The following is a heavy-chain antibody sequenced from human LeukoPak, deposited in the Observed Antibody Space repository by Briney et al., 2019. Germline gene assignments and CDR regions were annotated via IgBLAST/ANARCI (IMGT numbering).Heavy chain of an antibody. CDR3: ARASTRLYCSGGSCYPPPLVY. CDR2: INSDGSST. Sequence: GGSLRLSCAASGFTFSSYWMHWVRQAPGKGLVWVSRINSDGSSTSYADSVKGRFTISRDNAKNTLYLQMNSLRAEDTAVYYCARASTRLYCSGGSCYPPPLVYGGQGTLVTVSS. V-gene: IGHV3-74*01. D-gene: IGHD2-15*01. CDR1: GFTFSSYW. J-gene: IGHJ4*02.